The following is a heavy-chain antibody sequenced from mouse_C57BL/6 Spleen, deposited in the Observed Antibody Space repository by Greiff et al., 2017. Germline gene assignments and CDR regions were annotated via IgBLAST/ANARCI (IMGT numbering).Heavy chain of an antibody. CDR2: INPNYGTT. Sequence: VQLQQSGPELVKPGASVKMSCKASGYSFTDYNMNWVKQSNGKSLEWIGVINPNYGTTSYNQKFKGKATLTVDQSSSTAYMQLNSLTSEDSAVYYCARWGYGSSAYAMDYWGQGTSVTVSS. CDR3: ARWGYGSSAYAMDY. D-gene: IGHD1-1*01. V-gene: IGHV1-39*01. J-gene: IGHJ4*01. CDR1: GYSFTDYN.